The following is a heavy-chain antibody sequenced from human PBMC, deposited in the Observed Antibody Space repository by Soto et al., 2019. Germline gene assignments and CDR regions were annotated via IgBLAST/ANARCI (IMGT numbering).Heavy chain of an antibody. V-gene: IGHV3-48*02. CDR2: ISSSSSTI. D-gene: IGHD3-22*01. CDR3: ARGGYYDSSGYYSYFDY. Sequence: PGGSLRLCCAASGFTFSSYSMNWVRQAPGKGLEWVSYISSSSSTIYYADSVKGRFTISRDNAKNSLYLQMNSLRDEDTAVYYCARGGYYDSSGYYSYFDYWGQGTLVTVSS. CDR1: GFTFSSYS. J-gene: IGHJ4*02.